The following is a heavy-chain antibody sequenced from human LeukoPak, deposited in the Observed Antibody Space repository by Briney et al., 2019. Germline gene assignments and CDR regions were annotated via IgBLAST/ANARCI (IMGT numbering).Heavy chain of an antibody. D-gene: IGHD6-13*01. CDR2: ISSSSSTI. CDR1: GFTFSSYS. V-gene: IGHV3-48*01. Sequence: PGGSLRLSCAASGFTFSSYSMTWVRQAPGKGLEWVSYISSSSSTIYYADSVKGRFTISRDNAKNSLYLQMNSLRAEDTAVYYCASQYSTTRQLGDYYYYYGMDVWGQGTTVTVSS. CDR3: ASQYSTTRQLGDYYYYYGMDV. J-gene: IGHJ6*02.